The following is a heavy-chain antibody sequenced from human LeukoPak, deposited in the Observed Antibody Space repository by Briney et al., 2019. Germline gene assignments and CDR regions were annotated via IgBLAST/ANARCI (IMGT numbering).Heavy chain of an antibody. J-gene: IGHJ5*02. CDR3: ASVALTWGWFDP. D-gene: IGHD3-16*01. Sequence: GGSPRLSCAASGFTFSSYWMHGVRQAPRKGRVWVSRINSDGSSTSYADSVKGRFTISRDNAKNTLYLQMNSLRAEDTAVYYCASVALTWGWFDPWGQGTLVTVSS. V-gene: IGHV3-74*01. CDR1: GFTFSSYW. CDR2: INSDGSST.